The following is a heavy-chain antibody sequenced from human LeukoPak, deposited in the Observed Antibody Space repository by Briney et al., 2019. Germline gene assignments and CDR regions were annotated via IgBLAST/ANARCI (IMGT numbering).Heavy chain of an antibody. J-gene: IGHJ4*02. CDR3: ARRSYYYDSSGKRKIPRFDY. D-gene: IGHD3-22*01. CDR2: INAGNGNT. V-gene: IGHV1-3*01. CDR1: GYTFTSYA. Sequence: AASVKVSCKASGYTFTSYAMHWVRQAPGQRLEWMGWINAGNGNTKYSQKFQGRVTITRDTSASTAYMELSSLRSEDTAVYYCARRSYYYDSSGKRKIPRFDYWGQGTLVTVSS.